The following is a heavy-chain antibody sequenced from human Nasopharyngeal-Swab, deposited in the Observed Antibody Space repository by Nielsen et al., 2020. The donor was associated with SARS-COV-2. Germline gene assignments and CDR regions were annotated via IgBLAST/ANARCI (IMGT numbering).Heavy chain of an antibody. CDR2: INTNTGNP. J-gene: IGHJ6*02. V-gene: IGHV7-4-1*02. CDR1: GYTFTSYA. D-gene: IGHD3-22*01. Sequence: ASVKVSCKASGYTFTSYAMNWVRQAPGQGREWMGWINTNTGNPTYAQGFTGRFVFSLDTSVSTAYLQISSLKAEDTDVYYCASGGGVRTYFDSSGYYYYYYGMDVWGQGTTVTVSS. CDR3: ASGGGVRTYFDSSGYYYYYYGMDV.